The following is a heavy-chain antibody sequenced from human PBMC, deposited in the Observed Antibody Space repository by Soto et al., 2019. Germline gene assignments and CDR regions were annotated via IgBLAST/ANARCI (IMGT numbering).Heavy chain of an antibody. CDR1: GGSFSGGGYY. J-gene: IGHJ3*02. CDR3: GRTSLFGLVLNDFDI. D-gene: IGHD3-3*01. V-gene: IGHV4-31*03. Sequence: PSETLSLTCTVSGGSFSGGGYYWSWIRQHPGKGWEWMGYISYSGSTKYKPSLQSRITISVETSKNQFSLRLTSVTAADTAIYFCGRTSLFGLVLNDFDIWGQGTEVTVS. CDR2: ISYSGST.